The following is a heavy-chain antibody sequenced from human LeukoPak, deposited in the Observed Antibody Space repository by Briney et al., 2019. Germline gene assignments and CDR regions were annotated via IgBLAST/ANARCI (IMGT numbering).Heavy chain of an antibody. CDR2: IYYSGST. CDR1: GGSISSGGYY. Sequence: PSQTLSLTCTVSGGSISSGGYYWSWIRQHPGKGLEWIVYIYYSGSTHYNPSLKSRVTMSVDTSKNQFSLKLSSVTAADTAVYYCARGLRDEERHYGYYYMDVWGKGTTVTVYS. D-gene: IGHD3-22*01. J-gene: IGHJ6*03. V-gene: IGHV4-30-4*08. CDR3: ARGLRDEERHYGYYYMDV.